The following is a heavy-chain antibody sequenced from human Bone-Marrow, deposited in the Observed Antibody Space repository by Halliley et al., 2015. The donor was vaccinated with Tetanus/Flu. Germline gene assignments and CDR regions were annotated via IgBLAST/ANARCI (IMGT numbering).Heavy chain of an antibody. D-gene: IGHD6-13*01. J-gene: IGHJ6*02. Sequence: WVSVIYSEISTYSADSVRGRFTISRDKSKNTVYLQMDNLRVEDTAVYYCATISNSGLYYGMDVWGQGTTVTVSS. CDR3: ATISNSGLYYGMDV. CDR2: IYSEIST. V-gene: IGHV3-66*01.